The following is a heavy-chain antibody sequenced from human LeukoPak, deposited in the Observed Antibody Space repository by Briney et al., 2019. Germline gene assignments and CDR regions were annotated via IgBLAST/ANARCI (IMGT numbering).Heavy chain of an antibody. Sequence: PSETLSLTCAVYGGPFSGYYWSWIRQPPGKGLEWIGEINHSGSTNYNPSLKSRVTISVDTSKNQFSLKLSSVTAADTAVYYCASLVGATYAFDIWGQGTMVTVSS. CDR2: INHSGST. CDR3: ASLVGATYAFDI. CDR1: GGPFSGYY. V-gene: IGHV4-34*01. D-gene: IGHD1-26*01. J-gene: IGHJ3*02.